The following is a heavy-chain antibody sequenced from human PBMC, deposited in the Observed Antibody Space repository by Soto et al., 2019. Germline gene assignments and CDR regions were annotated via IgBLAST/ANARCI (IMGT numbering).Heavy chain of an antibody. CDR2: IIPIFGTA. CDR1: GGTFSSYA. D-gene: IGHD6-6*01. J-gene: IGHJ6*02. CDR3: ARDFSSSSNYYYGMDV. Sequence: SGKVCCTASGGTFSSYAISWVRQAPGQGLEWMGGIIPIFGTANYAQKFQGRVTITADESTSTAYMELSSLRSEDTAVYYCARDFSSSSNYYYGMDVWGQGTTVTVSS. V-gene: IGHV1-69*13.